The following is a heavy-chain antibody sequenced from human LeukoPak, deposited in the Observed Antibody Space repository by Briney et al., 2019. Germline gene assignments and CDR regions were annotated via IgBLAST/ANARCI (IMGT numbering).Heavy chain of an antibody. CDR2: IRYDGSNK. Sequence: PGGSLRLSCAASGFTFSSYGMHWFRQAPGKGLEWVAFIRYDGSNKYYADSVKGRFTISRDNSKNTLYLQMNSLRAEDTAVYYCAKGPMTTVTKAREEYYFDYWGQGTLVTVSS. CDR1: GFTFSSYG. J-gene: IGHJ4*02. V-gene: IGHV3-30*02. D-gene: IGHD4-17*01. CDR3: AKGPMTTVTKAREEYYFDY.